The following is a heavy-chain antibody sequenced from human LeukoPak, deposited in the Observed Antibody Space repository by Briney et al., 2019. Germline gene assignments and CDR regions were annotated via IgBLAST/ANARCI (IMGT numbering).Heavy chain of an antibody. J-gene: IGHJ4*02. V-gene: IGHV3-9*03. D-gene: IGHD3-22*01. CDR1: GFTFDDYA. CDR2: ISWNSGSI. Sequence: GGSLRLSCAASGFTFDDYATHWVRQAPGKGLEWVSGISWNSGSIGYADSVKGRFTISRDNAKNSLYLQMNSLRAEDMALYYCAKSSGYYFYYFDYWGQGTLVTVSS. CDR3: AKSSGYYFYYFDY.